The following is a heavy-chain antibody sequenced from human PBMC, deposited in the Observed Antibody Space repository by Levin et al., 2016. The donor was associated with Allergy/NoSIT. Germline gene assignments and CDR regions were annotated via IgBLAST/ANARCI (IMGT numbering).Heavy chain of an antibody. CDR3: ARDQDSSGWPYFDY. CDR1: GFTFSSYS. CDR2: ISSSSSYI. D-gene: IGHD6-19*01. J-gene: IGHJ4*02. V-gene: IGHV3-21*01. Sequence: GGSLRLSCAASGFTFSSYSMNWVRQAPGKGLEWVSSISSSSSYIYYADSVKGRFTISRDNAKNSLYLQMNSLRAEDTAVYYCARDQDSSGWPYFDYWGQGTLVTVSS.